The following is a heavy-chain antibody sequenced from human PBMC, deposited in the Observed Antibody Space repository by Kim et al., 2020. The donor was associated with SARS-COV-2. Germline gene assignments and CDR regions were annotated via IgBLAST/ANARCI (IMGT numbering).Heavy chain of an antibody. Sequence: SETLSLTCAVYGGSFSGYYWSWIRQPPGKGLEWIGEINHSGSTNYNPSLKSRVTISVDTSKNQISLKLSSVTAADTAVYYCARVGRAGCGGDCSDYWGQGTLVTVSS. CDR2: INHSGST. D-gene: IGHD2-21*02. CDR3: ARVGRAGCGGDCSDY. V-gene: IGHV4-34*01. CDR1: GGSFSGYY. J-gene: IGHJ4*02.